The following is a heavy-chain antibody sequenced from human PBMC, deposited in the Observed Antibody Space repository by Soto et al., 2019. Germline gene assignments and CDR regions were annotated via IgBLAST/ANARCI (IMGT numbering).Heavy chain of an antibody. CDR1: GGSFSGYY. Sequence: SETLSLTCAVYGGSFSGYYWSWIRQPPGKGLEWIGEINHSGSTNYNPSLKSRVTISVDTSKNQFSLKLSSVTAADTAVYYCARCRIAARRNNWFDPWGQGTLVTVSS. V-gene: IGHV4-34*01. CDR3: ARCRIAARRNNWFDP. D-gene: IGHD6-6*01. CDR2: INHSGST. J-gene: IGHJ5*02.